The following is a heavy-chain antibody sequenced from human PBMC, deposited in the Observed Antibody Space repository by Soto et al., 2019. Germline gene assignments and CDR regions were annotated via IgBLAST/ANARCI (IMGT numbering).Heavy chain of an antibody. CDR1: GGTFSSYT. CDR2: IIPILGIA. J-gene: IGHJ3*02. Sequence: SVKVSCKASGGTFSSYTISWVRQAPGQGLEWMGRIIPILGIANYAQKFQGRVTITADKSTSTAYMELSSLRSEDTAVYYCASSYYDSSGYDAFDIWGQGTMVTVSS. CDR3: ASSYYDSSGYDAFDI. V-gene: IGHV1-69*02. D-gene: IGHD3-22*01.